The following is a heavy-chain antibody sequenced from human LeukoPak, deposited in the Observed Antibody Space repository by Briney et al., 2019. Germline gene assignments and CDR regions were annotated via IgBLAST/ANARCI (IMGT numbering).Heavy chain of an antibody. V-gene: IGHV4-31*03. CDR3: ARDMGYDSSGYYFDY. CDR1: GGSISSGGYY. Sequence: SETLSLTCTVPGGSISSGGYYWSWIRQHPGKGLEWIGYIYYSGSTYYNPSLKSRVTISVDTSKNQFSLKLSSVTAADTAVYYCARDMGYDSSGYYFDYWGQGTLVTVSS. D-gene: IGHD3-22*01. CDR2: IYYSGST. J-gene: IGHJ4*02.